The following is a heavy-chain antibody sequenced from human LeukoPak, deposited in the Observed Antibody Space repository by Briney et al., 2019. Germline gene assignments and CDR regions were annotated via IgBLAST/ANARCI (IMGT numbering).Heavy chain of an antibody. CDR3: ARDRAYGTFDY. D-gene: IGHD2-8*01. CDR1: GFSFSTSW. Sequence: PGGSLRPSCAASGFSFSTSWMSWVRQAPGKGLEWVATIHVDGSQTFYVDSVRGRFTISRDNAKNSVYLQMISLRAEDTAVYYCARDRAYGTFDYWGQGTLATVSS. V-gene: IGHV3-7*01. CDR2: IHVDGSQT. J-gene: IGHJ4*02.